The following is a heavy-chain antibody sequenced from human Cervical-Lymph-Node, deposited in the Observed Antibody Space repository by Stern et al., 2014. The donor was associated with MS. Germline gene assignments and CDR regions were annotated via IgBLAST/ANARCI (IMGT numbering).Heavy chain of an antibody. V-gene: IGHV5-51*03. CDR2: IYPGDSDT. CDR1: GYSFSSYW. Sequence: EVQLVESGAEMRKPGESLKISCKGSGYSFSSYWIVWVLQMPGKGLEWMGVIYPGDSDTRYSPSFQGQVTISADKSISTAYLQWSSLKASDTAMYYCALKLNYYETNWAFEYWGQGTLVTVSS. J-gene: IGHJ4*02. CDR3: ALKLNYYETNWAFEY. D-gene: IGHD3-22*01.